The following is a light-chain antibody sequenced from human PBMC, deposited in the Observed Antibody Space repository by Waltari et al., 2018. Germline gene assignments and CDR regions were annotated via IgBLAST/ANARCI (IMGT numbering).Light chain of an antibody. Sequence: EIVLTQSPATLSLSPGDRATLSCRASQSVSSSLAWYQQKPGQAPRLLIYDASKRATGIPARFSGSGSGTDFTLTIGGLEPEDFAVYYCQQRSDWPFTFGQGTKLEI. J-gene: IGKJ2*01. CDR2: DAS. CDR3: QQRSDWPFT. V-gene: IGKV3-11*01. CDR1: QSVSSS.